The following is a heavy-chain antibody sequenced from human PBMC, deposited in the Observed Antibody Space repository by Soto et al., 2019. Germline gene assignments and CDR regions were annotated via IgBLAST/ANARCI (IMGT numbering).Heavy chain of an antibody. D-gene: IGHD4-17*01. CDR2: TYYRSKWYS. J-gene: IGHJ5*02. V-gene: IGHV6-1*01. CDR1: VDSVSSNSSA. Sequence: SQTLSLTCSISVDSVSSNSSAWNLIRQSPSRGLECRGRTYYRSKWYSVYAGSVKGRITINPDTSKNQFSLQLNVVTPEVTAVYYCATCPTALDTWGQGTLVT. CDR3: ATCPTALDT.